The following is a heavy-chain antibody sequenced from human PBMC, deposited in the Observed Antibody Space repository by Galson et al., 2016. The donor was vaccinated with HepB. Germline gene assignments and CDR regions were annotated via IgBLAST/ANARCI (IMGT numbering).Heavy chain of an antibody. V-gene: IGHV4-59*01. Sequence: ETLSLTCTVSGASLSSYYWSWIRQPPGKGLEWIGHLYYTGTTDYNPSLKSRVTILVDKSKNQFSLTLSSVTASDTAVYYCARARYSSGWFTKGVWFDPWGQGTLVTVSS. CDR3: ARARYSSGWFTKGVWFDP. CDR1: GASLSSYY. J-gene: IGHJ5*02. CDR2: LYYTGTT. D-gene: IGHD6-19*01.